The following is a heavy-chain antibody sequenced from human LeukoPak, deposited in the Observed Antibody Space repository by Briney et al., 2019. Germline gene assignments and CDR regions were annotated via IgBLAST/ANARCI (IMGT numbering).Heavy chain of an antibody. CDR2: IYHSGST. CDR1: GYSITSDYY. Sequence: SETLSLTCCVSGYSITSDYYWGWIRQPPGKGLEWIGEIYHSGSTNYNPSLKSRVTISVDKSKNQFSLKLSSVTAADTAVYYCASWLQLRLYGMTSGAKGPRSPSP. V-gene: IGHV4-38-2*01. CDR3: ASWLQLRLYGMTS. J-gene: IGHJ6*02. D-gene: IGHD5-24*01.